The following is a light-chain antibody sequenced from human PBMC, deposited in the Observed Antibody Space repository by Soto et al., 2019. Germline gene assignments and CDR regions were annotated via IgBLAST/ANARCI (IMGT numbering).Light chain of an antibody. CDR2: KAS. Sequence: DIQMTQPPSTLSASIGDRVTITCRASQNIYTWLAWYQQKPGKAPNLLIYKASTLKSGVPSRFSGSGSGTEFSLTISSLQPDDFATYHCQQYNSYPWTFGQGTKVEIK. CDR1: QNIYTW. CDR3: QQYNSYPWT. J-gene: IGKJ1*01. V-gene: IGKV1-5*03.